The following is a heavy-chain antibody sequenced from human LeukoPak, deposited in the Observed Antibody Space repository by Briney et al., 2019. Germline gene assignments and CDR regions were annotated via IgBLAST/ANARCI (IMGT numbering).Heavy chain of an antibody. D-gene: IGHD6-19*01. CDR1: GYTLTELS. CDR3: ARDLIPIQWLTPINWFDP. CDR2: FDPEDGET. V-gene: IGHV1-24*01. Sequence: GASVKVSCKVSGYTLTELSMHWVRQAPGKGLEWMGGFDPEDGETIYAQKLQGRVTMTTDTSTSTAYMELRSLRSDDTAVYYCARDLIPIQWLTPINWFDPWGQGTLVTVSS. J-gene: IGHJ5*02.